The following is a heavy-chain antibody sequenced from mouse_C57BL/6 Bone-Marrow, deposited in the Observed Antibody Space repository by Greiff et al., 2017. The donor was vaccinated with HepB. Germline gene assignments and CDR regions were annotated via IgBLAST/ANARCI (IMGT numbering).Heavy chain of an antibody. V-gene: IGHV2-9*01. CDR1: GFSLTSYG. Sequence: QVQLQQSGPGLVAPSQSLSITCTVSGFSLTSYGVDWVRQPPGKGLEWLGVIWGGGSTNYNSALMSRLSISKDNSKSQVFLKMNRLQTDDTAMYYCAKHHGSSYEGYAMGYWGQGTSVTVSS. CDR2: IWGGGST. D-gene: IGHD1-1*01. CDR3: AKHHGSSYEGYAMGY. J-gene: IGHJ4*01.